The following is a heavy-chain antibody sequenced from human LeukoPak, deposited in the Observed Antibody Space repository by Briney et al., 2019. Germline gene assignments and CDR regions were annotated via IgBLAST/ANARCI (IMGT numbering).Heavy chain of an antibody. J-gene: IGHJ1*01. CDR1: GGSITSSY. CDR2: LYYIGST. CDR3: ARPYSSRRNFQH. V-gene: IGHV4-59*12. D-gene: IGHD6-13*01. Sequence: SETLSLTCTVSGGSITSSYWSWIRQPPGKGLEWIGYLYYIGSTNYNPSLKSRVTISVDTSKNQFSLNLSSVTAADTAVYYCARPYSSRRNFQHWGQGTLVTVSS.